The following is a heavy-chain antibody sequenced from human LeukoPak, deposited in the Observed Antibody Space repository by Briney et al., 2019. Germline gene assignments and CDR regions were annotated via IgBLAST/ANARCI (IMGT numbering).Heavy chain of an antibody. CDR2: IYYSGST. V-gene: IGHV4-61*01. CDR3: ARVLYDSSGYYFAY. Sequence: ETLSLTCTVSGGSVSSGSYYWSWIRQPPGKGLEWIGYIYYSGSTNYNPSLKSRVTISVDTSKNQFSLKLSSVTAADTAVYYCARVLYDSSGYYFAYWGQGTLVTVSS. CDR1: GGSVSSGSYY. J-gene: IGHJ4*02. D-gene: IGHD3-22*01.